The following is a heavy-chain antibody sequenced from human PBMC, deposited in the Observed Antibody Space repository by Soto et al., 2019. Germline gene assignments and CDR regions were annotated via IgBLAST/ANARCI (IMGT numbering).Heavy chain of an antibody. V-gene: IGHV4-4*02. D-gene: IGHD3-10*01. J-gene: IGHJ4*02. Sequence: PSETLSLTCAFSGCSINSRYWLIWVRQSPGKGLEWIGEIYHSGSTNYNPSLKSRVTISVDKSKNQFSLNLSSVTAADTAVYYWARDKMGSGNYFTGYFDYWGQGTRVTVSS. CDR1: GCSINSRYW. CDR3: ARDKMGSGNYFTGYFDY. CDR2: IYHSGST.